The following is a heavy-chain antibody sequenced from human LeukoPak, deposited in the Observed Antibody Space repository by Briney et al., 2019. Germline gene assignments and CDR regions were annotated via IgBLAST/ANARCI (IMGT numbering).Heavy chain of an antibody. Sequence: PSETLSLTRAVSGYSISSGDYWGWIRQSPGKGLEWIGNIFHSGSTYHNPSLKSRVTISVDTSKNQFSLKLSSVTAADTAVYYCARRGGYCSGGSFHNRNWFDPWGQGTLVTVSS. V-gene: IGHV4-38-2*01. D-gene: IGHD2-15*01. CDR1: GYSISSGDY. J-gene: IGHJ5*02. CDR2: IFHSGST. CDR3: ARRGGYCSGGSFHNRNWFDP.